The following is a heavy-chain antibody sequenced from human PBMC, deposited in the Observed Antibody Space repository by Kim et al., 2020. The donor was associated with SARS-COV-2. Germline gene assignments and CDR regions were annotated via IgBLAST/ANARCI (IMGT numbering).Heavy chain of an antibody. CDR2: IKQDGSEK. D-gene: IGHD6-13*01. CDR3: ARDGSSWDYYYYGMDV. J-gene: IGHJ6*02. CDR1: GFTFSSYW. Sequence: GGSLRLSCAASGFTFSSYWMSWVRQAPGKGLEWVANIKQDGSEKYYVDSVKGRFTISRDNAKNSLYLQMNSRRAEDTAVYYCARDGSSWDYYYYGMDVWGQGTTVTVSS. V-gene: IGHV3-7*03.